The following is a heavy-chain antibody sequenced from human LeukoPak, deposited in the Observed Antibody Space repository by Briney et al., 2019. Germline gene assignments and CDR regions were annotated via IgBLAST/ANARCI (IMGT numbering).Heavy chain of an antibody. CDR2: ISYDGSNK. D-gene: IGHD3-22*01. Sequence: GGSLRLFCAASGFTFSSYAMHWVRQSPGKGLEWVAVISYDGSNKYYADSVKGRFTISRDNSKNTLYLQMNSLRAEDTAVYYCARDGDYYDSSGPAADAFDIWGQGTMVTVSS. V-gene: IGHV3-30*04. CDR1: GFTFSSYA. CDR3: ARDGDYYDSSGPAADAFDI. J-gene: IGHJ3*02.